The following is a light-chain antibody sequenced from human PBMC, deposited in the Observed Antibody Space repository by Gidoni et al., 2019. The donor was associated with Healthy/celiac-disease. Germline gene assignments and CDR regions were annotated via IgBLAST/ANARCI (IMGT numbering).Light chain of an antibody. CDR2: GAS. V-gene: IGKV3-20*01. Sequence: EIGLTQSTGTLSLSPGERATLSCRASQSVSSSYLAWYQQKPGQAPRLLIYGASSRATGIPDRFSGSGSGTDFTLTISRLEPEDFAVYYCQQYGSSPCSFGQGTKLEIK. CDR1: QSVSSSY. J-gene: IGKJ2*04. CDR3: QQYGSSPCS.